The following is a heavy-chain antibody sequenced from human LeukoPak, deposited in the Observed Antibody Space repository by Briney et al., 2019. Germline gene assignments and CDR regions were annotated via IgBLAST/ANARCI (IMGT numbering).Heavy chain of an antibody. J-gene: IGHJ4*02. D-gene: IGHD2-15*01. CDR2: INWNGGST. V-gene: IGHV3-20*04. CDR1: GFTFDDYG. CDR3: ASAGHCSGGSCYSFDY. Sequence: GGSLRLSCAASGFTFDDYGMSWVRQAPGKGLGWVSGINWNGGSTGYADSVKGRFTISRDNAKNSLYLQMNSLRAEDTALYYCASAGHCSGGSCYSFDYWGQGTLVTVSS.